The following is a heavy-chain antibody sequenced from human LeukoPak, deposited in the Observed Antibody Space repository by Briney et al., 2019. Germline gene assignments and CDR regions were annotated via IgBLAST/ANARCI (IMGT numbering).Heavy chain of an antibody. D-gene: IGHD2-2*01. CDR3: AFGTDDGISTFDY. Sequence: ASVKVSCKASGYTITNYGINWVRQAPGQWPEWLGWISGSNGITEYAQKVKGRVTMTRDTSTSTVYMELSSLKSDDTAVYYCAFGTDDGISTFDYWGQGTLVTVSS. J-gene: IGHJ4*02. V-gene: IGHV1-18*01. CDR2: ISGSNGIT. CDR1: GYTITNYG.